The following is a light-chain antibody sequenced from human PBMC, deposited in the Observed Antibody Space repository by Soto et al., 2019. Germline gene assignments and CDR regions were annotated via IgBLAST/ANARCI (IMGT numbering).Light chain of an antibody. V-gene: IGKV3-15*01. CDR1: QSVGPN. CDR3: QQYGSSGT. J-gene: IGKJ1*01. CDR2: WGS. Sequence: TQSPATLSVSLGEEVSLSCRASQSVGPNLAWYQQRPGQAPRLLIHWGSTRANGVPARFRGSGRGTDFTLTISNLQSEDLAVYYCQQYGSSGTFGQGTKVDIK.